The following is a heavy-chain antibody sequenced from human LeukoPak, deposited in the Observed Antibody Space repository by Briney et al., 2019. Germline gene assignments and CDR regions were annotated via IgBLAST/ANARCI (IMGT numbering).Heavy chain of an antibody. D-gene: IGHD2-2*03. CDR2: IYTSVST. J-gene: IGHJ3*02. Sequence: SETLSLTCTVSGGSISSYYWSWIRQPAGKGLEWIGRIYTSVSTNYNPSLKSRVTMSVDTSKNQFSLELSSVTAADTAVYYCARDGYCSSTSCYSDDAFDIWGQGTMVTVSS. CDR1: GGSISSYY. V-gene: IGHV4-4*07. CDR3: ARDGYCSSTSCYSDDAFDI.